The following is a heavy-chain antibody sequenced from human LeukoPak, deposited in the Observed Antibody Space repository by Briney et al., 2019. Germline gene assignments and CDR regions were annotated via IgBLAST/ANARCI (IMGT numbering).Heavy chain of an antibody. CDR2: INHSGST. CDR3: ARGAPVIVVVPAAIGRSFDP. J-gene: IGHJ5*02. CDR1: GGSFSGYY. V-gene: IGHV4-34*01. Sequence: PSETLSLTCAVYGGSFSGYYWSWIRQPPGKGLEWIGEINHSGSTNYNPSLKSRVTISVDTSKNQFSLKLSSVTAADTAVYYCARGAPVIVVVPAAIGRSFDPWGQGTLVTVFS. D-gene: IGHD2-2*01.